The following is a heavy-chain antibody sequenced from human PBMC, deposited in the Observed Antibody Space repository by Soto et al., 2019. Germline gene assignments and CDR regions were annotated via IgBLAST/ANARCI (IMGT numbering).Heavy chain of an antibody. CDR2: ISGRGGGT. D-gene: IGHD4-17*01. Sequence: EVQLLESGGGLVQSGGSLRLSCAASGFTFSSYAMSWVRQAPGKGLEWVSGISGRGGGTYYADSVKGRFTISRDNSKNTLYLQMNSLRAEDTAVYYCAKNGRDTTLNTLDYWAQGTLVTVSS. J-gene: IGHJ4*02. CDR3: AKNGRDTTLNTLDY. CDR1: GFTFSSYA. V-gene: IGHV3-23*01.